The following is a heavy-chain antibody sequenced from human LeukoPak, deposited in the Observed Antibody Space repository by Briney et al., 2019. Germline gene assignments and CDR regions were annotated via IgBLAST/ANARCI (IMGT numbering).Heavy chain of an antibody. CDR2: IIPILGIA. J-gene: IGHJ4*02. D-gene: IGHD3-10*01. Sequence: SVKVSCKASGGTFSSYAISWVRQAPGQGLEWMGRIIPILGIANYAQKFQGRVTITADKSTSTAYMELSSLRSEDMAVYYCARAITMVSPFDYWGQGTLVTVSS. CDR1: GGTFSSYA. V-gene: IGHV1-69*04. CDR3: ARAITMVSPFDY.